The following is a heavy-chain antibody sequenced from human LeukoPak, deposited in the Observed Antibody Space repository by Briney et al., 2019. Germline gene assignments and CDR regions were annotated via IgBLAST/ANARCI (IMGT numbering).Heavy chain of an antibody. Sequence: ASVKVSCKASGYTFTSYYMHWVRQAPAQGLKWMGIINPSGGSASYAQKFQGRVTITADESTSTAYMELSSLRSEDTAVYYCARQWELQAPIDYWGQGTLVTVSS. D-gene: IGHD1-26*01. J-gene: IGHJ4*02. CDR1: GYTFTSYY. CDR3: ARQWELQAPIDY. V-gene: IGHV1-46*01. CDR2: INPSGGSA.